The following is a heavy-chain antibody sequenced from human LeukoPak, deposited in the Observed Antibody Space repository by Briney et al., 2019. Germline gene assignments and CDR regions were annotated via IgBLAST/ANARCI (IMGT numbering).Heavy chain of an antibody. CDR2: ISYSSETT. Sequence: GSLRLSCAASGFTFSIYAMNWVRQTPGKGLEWVSYISYSSETTYYADSVKGRFTISRDNAKNSLYLQMNSLRAEDTAVYYCTRSGDGAFDTWGQGTMVTVSS. CDR3: TRSGDGAFDT. V-gene: IGHV3-48*04. J-gene: IGHJ3*02. CDR1: GFTFSIYA. D-gene: IGHD3-10*01.